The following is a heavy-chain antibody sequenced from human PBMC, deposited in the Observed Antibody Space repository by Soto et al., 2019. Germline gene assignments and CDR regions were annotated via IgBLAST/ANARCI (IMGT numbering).Heavy chain of an antibody. CDR2: IYYSGST. Sequence: SETLSLTCTVSGGSISSYYWSWIRQPPGKGLEWIGYIYYSGSTNYNPSLKSRVTISVDASKNQFSLKLSSVTAADTAVYYCASLSSLNWVDPWGQGTLVTVSS. CDR1: GGSISSYY. D-gene: IGHD6-13*01. J-gene: IGHJ5*02. V-gene: IGHV4-59*01. CDR3: ASLSSLNWVDP.